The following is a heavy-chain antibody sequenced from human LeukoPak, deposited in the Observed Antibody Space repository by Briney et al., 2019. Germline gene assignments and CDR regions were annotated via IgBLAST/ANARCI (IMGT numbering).Heavy chain of an antibody. V-gene: IGHV3-66*04. Sequence: EPGGSLRLSCAASEFSVGSNYMTWVRQAPGKVLEWVSLIYSGGSTYYADSVKGRFTISRDNSKNTLYLQMNSLRAEDTAVYYCARHGSYGDSPPSWYYFDYWGQGTLVTVSS. CDR1: EFSVGSNY. CDR2: IYSGGST. D-gene: IGHD4-17*01. CDR3: ARHGSYGDSPPSWYYFDY. J-gene: IGHJ4*02.